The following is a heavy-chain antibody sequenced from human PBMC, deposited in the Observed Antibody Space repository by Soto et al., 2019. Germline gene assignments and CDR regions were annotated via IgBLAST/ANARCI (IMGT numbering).Heavy chain of an antibody. D-gene: IGHD6-19*01. CDR1: GFTFSSYS. J-gene: IGHJ4*02. CDR3: ARDLIAVAGEGMDY. V-gene: IGHV3-48*02. Sequence: EVQLVESGGGLVQPGGSLRLSCAASGFTFSSYSMNWVRQAPGKGLEWVSYISSSSTIYYADSVKGRFTISRDNAKNSLYLQMNSLRDEDTAVYYCARDLIAVAGEGMDYWGQGTLVTVSS. CDR2: ISSSSTI.